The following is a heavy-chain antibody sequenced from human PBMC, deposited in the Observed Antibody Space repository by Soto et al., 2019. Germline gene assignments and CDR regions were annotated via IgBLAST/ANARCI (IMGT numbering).Heavy chain of an antibody. CDR3: ARFGYYCDSSGYQLAVGGCDP. J-gene: IGHJ5*02. V-gene: IGHV1-18*01. D-gene: IGHD3-22*01. Sequence: QVQLVQSGAEVKKPGASVKVSCKASGYTFTSYGISWVRQAPGQGLEWMGWISAYNGNTNYAQKLQGRVTMTTDTSTSTAYSERRSLKSDDTAVYYGARFGYYCDSSGYQLAVGGCDPWGQGTLGTGSS. CDR2: ISAYNGNT. CDR1: GYTFTSYG.